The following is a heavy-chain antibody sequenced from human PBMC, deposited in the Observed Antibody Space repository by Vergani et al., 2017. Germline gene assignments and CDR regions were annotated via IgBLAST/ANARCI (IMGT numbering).Heavy chain of an antibody. CDR1: GFTLSSYE. V-gene: IGHV3-48*03. D-gene: IGHD5-18*01. CDR3: ARDSVDTAMADGYXFDY. J-gene: IGHJ4*02. CDR2: ISSSGRTI. Sequence: EVQLVESGGGLVQPGGSLRLSCAASGFTLSSYEMNWVRQAPGKGLEWVSYISSSGRTIYYADSVKGRFTISRDNAKNSLYLQMNSLRAEDTAVYYCARDSVDTAMADGYXFDYWGQGTLVTVSS.